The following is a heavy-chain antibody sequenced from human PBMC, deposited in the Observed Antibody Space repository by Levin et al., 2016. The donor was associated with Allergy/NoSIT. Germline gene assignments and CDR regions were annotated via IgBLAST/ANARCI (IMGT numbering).Heavy chain of an antibody. V-gene: IGHV3-53*01. D-gene: IGHD2-2*01. CDR2: IYSGGST. Sequence: GGSLRLSCAASGFTVSSNYMSWVRQAPGKGLEWVSVIYSGGSTYYADSVKGRFTISRDNAKNSLYLQMNSLRAEDTAVYYCATSSTSRWYYYGMDVWGQGTTVTVSS. J-gene: IGHJ6*02. CDR1: GFTVSSNY. CDR3: ATSSTSRWYYYGMDV.